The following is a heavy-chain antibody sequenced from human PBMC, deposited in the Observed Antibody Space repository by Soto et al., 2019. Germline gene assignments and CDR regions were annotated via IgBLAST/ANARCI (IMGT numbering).Heavy chain of an antibody. D-gene: IGHD1-20*01. CDR1: GCSISGRYYY. CDR3: ATSQKGYNWNYFDH. V-gene: IGHV4-39*01. J-gene: IGHJ4*02. Sequence: LSLTCAVSGCSISGRYYYWGWLRQSPGKGPEWMGSVFYTGFTSYNPSLESRATVSVDTSKNQFSLKVSGVSAADTAVYCCATSQKGYNWNYFDHWGQGALVTVSS. CDR2: VFYTGFT.